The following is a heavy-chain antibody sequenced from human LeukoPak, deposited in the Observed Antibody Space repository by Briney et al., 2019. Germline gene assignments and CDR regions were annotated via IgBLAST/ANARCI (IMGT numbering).Heavy chain of an antibody. Sequence: GGSLRLSCAASGFTFSSFAMSWVRQAPGKGLEWVSAISGSGGSTYYADSVKGRFTISRDNSKNTLYLQMNSLRAEDTAVYYCAKDCLGYYDSSGHFDYWGQGTLVTVSS. CDR1: GFTFSSFA. CDR2: ISGSGGST. D-gene: IGHD3-22*01. CDR3: AKDCLGYYDSSGHFDY. V-gene: IGHV3-23*01. J-gene: IGHJ4*02.